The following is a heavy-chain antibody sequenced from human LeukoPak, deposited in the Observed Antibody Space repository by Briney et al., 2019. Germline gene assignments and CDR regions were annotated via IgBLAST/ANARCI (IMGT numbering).Heavy chain of an antibody. CDR2: ISGSGGST. Sequence: GGSLRLSCAASGFTLSSYAMSWVRQAPGKGLEWVSAISGSGGSTYYADSVKGRFTISRDNSKNTLYLQMNSLRAEDTAVYYCAKDRSVVVTATLDYWGQGTLVTVSS. CDR3: AKDRSVVVTATLDY. J-gene: IGHJ4*02. CDR1: GFTLSSYA. D-gene: IGHD2-21*02. V-gene: IGHV3-23*01.